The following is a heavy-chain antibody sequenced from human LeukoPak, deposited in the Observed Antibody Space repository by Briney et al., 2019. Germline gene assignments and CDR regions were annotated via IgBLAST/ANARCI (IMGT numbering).Heavy chain of an antibody. CDR2: ISSSSSYI. V-gene: IGHV3-21*01. CDR1: GFTFGSYS. D-gene: IGHD4-17*01. CDR3: AREGVGYGDYYY. J-gene: IGHJ4*02. Sequence: GGSLRLSCAASGFTFGSYSMNWVRQAPGKGLEWVSSISSSSSYIYYADSVKGRFTISRDNAKNSLYLQMNSLRAEDTAVYYCAREGVGYGDYYYWGQGTLVTVSS.